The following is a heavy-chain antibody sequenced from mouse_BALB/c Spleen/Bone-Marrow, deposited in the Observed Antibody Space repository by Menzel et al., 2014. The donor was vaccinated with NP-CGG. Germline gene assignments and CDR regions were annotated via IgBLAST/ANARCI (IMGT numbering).Heavy chain of an antibody. CDR2: ISSGGGST. V-gene: IGHV5-12-1*01. CDR3: ARHYGCGAMDY. Sequence: EVQLVESGGGLVKPGGSLKLSCAASGFAFSSYDMSWVRQTPEKRLEWVAYISSGGGSTYYPDTVKGRFTISRDNAKNTLYLQMSSLKSEDTAMYYCARHYGCGAMDYWGQGTSVTVSS. J-gene: IGHJ4*01. D-gene: IGHD1-2*01. CDR1: GFAFSSYD.